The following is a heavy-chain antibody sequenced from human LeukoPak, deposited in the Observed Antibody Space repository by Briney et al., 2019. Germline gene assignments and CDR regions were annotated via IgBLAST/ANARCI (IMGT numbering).Heavy chain of an antibody. J-gene: IGHJ6*03. CDR1: GYTFTSYY. D-gene: IGHD3-10*01. CDR2: IDPSGGST. Sequence: ASVKVSCKASGYTFTSYYMHWVRQAPGQGLEWMGIIDPSGGSTNYAQKLQGRVTMTTDTSTSTAYMELRSLRSDDTAVYYCARGGGAITMVRGRFFYMDVWGKGTTVTISS. V-gene: IGHV1-46*01. CDR3: ARGGGAITMVRGRFFYMDV.